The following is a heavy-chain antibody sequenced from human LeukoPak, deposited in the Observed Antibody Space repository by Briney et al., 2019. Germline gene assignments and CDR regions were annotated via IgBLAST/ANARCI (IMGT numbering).Heavy chain of an antibody. CDR3: AREQRTLTVATRKNYYYYYFTDV. J-gene: IGHJ6*03. Sequence: ASVKVSCKASGYTFTSYHINWVRQATGQGLKWMGWMNPNSGNTGYAQKFQGRVTITRNTSISTAYMELSSLRSEDTAVYYCAREQRTLTVATRKNYYYYYFTDVWGKGTTGTVSS. CDR1: GYTFTSYH. D-gene: IGHD5-12*01. V-gene: IGHV1-8*03. CDR2: MNPNSGNT.